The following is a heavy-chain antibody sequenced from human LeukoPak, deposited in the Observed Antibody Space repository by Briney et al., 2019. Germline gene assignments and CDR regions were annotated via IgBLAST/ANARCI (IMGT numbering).Heavy chain of an antibody. CDR3: TKDVNRVVPSVFDY. CDR1: GITVSTNY. V-gene: IGHV3-53*01. Sequence: GGSLRLSCAASGITVSTNYMSWVRQAPGKGLEWVSIIYSGGATFYADSVKGRFTISRDNSKNTLYLQMNSLRAEDTAVYYCTKDVNRVVPSVFDYWGQGTLVTVSS. CDR2: IYSGGAT. D-gene: IGHD2-15*01. J-gene: IGHJ4*02.